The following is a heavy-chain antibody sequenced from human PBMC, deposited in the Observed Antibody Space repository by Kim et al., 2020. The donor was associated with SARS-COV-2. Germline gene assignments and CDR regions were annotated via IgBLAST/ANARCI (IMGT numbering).Heavy chain of an antibody. V-gene: IGHV4-31*02. J-gene: IGHJ4*02. Sequence: SLKSRVTISGDASQNQFYLKLGSVTDEDTAVYYCARDPEGYYGSGPIFDYWGQGTLVTVSS. D-gene: IGHD3-10*01. CDR3: ARDPEGYYGSGPIFDY.